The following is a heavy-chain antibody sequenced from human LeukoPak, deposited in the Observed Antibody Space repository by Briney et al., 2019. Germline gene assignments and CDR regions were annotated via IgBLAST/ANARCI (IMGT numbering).Heavy chain of an antibody. V-gene: IGHV4-59*12. D-gene: IGHD2-2*01. J-gene: IGHJ4*02. CDR3: AREIEGYCSSTSCYSVISRRVAFDY. Sequence: KASETLSLTCTVSGGSISSYYWSWIRQPPGKGLEWIGYIYYSGSTNYNPSLKSRVTISVDTSKNQFSLKLSSVTAADTAVYYCAREIEGYCSSTSCYSVISRRVAFDYWGQGTLVTVSS. CDR2: IYYSGST. CDR1: GGSISSYY.